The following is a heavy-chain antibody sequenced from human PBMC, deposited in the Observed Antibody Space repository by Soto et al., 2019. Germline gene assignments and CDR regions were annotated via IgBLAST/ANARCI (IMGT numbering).Heavy chain of an antibody. CDR1: GFTFSPYA. J-gene: IGHJ4*02. CDR3: AKRGYISSWYGNDY. D-gene: IGHD6-13*01. V-gene: IGHV3-23*01. Sequence: EVQLLESGGGLVQPGGSLRLSCPVSGFTFSPYAMSWVRQAPGKGLEWVSSISGSGGSTFYADSVKGRFTISRDNSNNTLYLQINSLRAEDTAVYYCAKRGYISSWYGNDYWGQGTLVTVSS. CDR2: ISGSGGST.